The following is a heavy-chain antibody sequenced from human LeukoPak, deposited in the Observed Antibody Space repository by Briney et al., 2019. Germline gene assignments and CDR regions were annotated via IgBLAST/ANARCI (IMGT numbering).Heavy chain of an antibody. J-gene: IGHJ4*02. D-gene: IGHD3-22*01. Sequence: SETLSLTCTVSGGSRSNYYWGWIRQRAGKGLEWIGRIYTSGSANYNPSLKGRVTMSVDTSKNQFSLKLSSVTAADTAVYHCARNDYYSADYWGQGTLVTLSS. V-gene: IGHV4-4*07. CDR1: GGSRSNYY. CDR3: ARNDYYSADY. CDR2: IYTSGSA.